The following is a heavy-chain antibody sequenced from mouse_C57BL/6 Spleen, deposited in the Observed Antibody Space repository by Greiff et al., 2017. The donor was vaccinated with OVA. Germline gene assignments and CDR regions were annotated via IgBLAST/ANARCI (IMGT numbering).Heavy chain of an antibody. CDR2: IDPEDGDT. CDR3: TTGGYDYDGFAY. Sequence: EVQLHQSGAELVRPGASVKLSCTASGFNIKDYYMHWVKQRPEQGLEWIGRIDPEDGDTEYAPKFQGKATMTADTSSNTAYLQLSSLTSEDTAVYYCTTGGYDYDGFAYWGQGTLVTVSA. V-gene: IGHV14-1*01. CDR1: GFNIKDYY. J-gene: IGHJ3*01. D-gene: IGHD2-4*01.